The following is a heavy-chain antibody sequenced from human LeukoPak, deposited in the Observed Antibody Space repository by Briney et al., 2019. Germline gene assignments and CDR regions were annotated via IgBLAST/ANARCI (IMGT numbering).Heavy chain of an antibody. D-gene: IGHD5-12*01. CDR1: GLTFSNHG. Sequence: PGGSLRLSCAASGLTFSNHGMHWVCQAPGKGLEWVSFIRYDGINKYYPDSVKGRFTISRDNSKNTLYLHMNSLRAEDTAVYYCAKDIATMRWLRPDPSVDYWGQGTLVTVSS. V-gene: IGHV3-30*02. CDR3: AKDIATMRWLRPDPSVDY. J-gene: IGHJ4*02. CDR2: IRYDGINK.